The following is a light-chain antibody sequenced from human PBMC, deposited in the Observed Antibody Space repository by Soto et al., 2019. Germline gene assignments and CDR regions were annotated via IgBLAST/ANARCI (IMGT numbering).Light chain of an antibody. J-gene: IGKJ1*01. CDR1: DGCGRS. V-gene: IGKV3-11*01. CDR2: DAS. CDR3: LQRSDWRT. Sequence: IVLTQSPVSMSLSPGERATLACRASDGCGRSLAWFQQRPGQAPRLLIYDASNRATGIPARFSGSGSGTDFTLTISRLEPEDFAVYYCLQRSDWRTFGRGNKVEIK.